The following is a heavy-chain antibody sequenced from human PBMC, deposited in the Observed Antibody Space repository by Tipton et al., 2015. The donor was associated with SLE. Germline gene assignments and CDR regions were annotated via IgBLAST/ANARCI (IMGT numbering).Heavy chain of an antibody. V-gene: IGHV4-59*01. CDR1: GGSISGYY. CDR2: VYYSGTT. CDR3: ARDNSIGALDI. D-gene: IGHD4-11*01. J-gene: IGHJ3*02. Sequence: LRLSCTVSGGSISGYYWTWLRQPPGKGLEWIGYVYYSGTTNYNPSLKSRVTMSVDTSKNQFSLSLSSVTAADTAVYYCARDNSIGALDIWGQGTMVTVSS.